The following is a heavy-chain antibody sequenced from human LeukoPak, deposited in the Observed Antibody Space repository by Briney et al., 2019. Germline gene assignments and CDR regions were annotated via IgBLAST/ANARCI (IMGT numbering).Heavy chain of an antibody. CDR2: IYYSGST. CDR1: GGSISSYY. CDR3: ARGGAVAGTDYYYYYMDV. Sequence: PSETLSLTCTVSGGSISSYYWSWIRQPPGKGLEWIGYIYYSGSTNYNPSLKSRVTISVDTSKNQFSLKLSSVTAADTAVYYCARGGAVAGTDYYYYYMDVWGKGTTVTISS. V-gene: IGHV4-59*01. D-gene: IGHD6-19*01. J-gene: IGHJ6*03.